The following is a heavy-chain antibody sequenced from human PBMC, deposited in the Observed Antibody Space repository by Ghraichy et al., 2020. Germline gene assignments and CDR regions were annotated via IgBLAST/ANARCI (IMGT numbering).Heavy chain of an antibody. CDR2: IKHDGSEK. CDR3: ARDKRYDFWSGYLYGMDV. CDR1: GFTFSSYW. Sequence: GGSLRLSCAASGFTFSSYWMSWVRQAPGKGLEWVANIKHDGSEKYYVDSVKGRFTISRDNAKNSLYLQMNSLRAEDTAVYHCARDKRYDFWSGYLYGMDVWGHGTTVTVSS. J-gene: IGHJ6*02. D-gene: IGHD3-3*01. V-gene: IGHV3-7*01.